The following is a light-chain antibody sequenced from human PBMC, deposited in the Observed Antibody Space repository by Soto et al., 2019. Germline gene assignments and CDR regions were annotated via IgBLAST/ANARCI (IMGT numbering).Light chain of an antibody. CDR2: STD. CDR1: TGAVTSGHY. V-gene: IGLV7-43*01. Sequence: QAVVTQEPSLTVSPGGTVTLTCASSTGAVTSGHYTNWLQQKPGQAPRALIYSTDTKHSWTPARFSGYLLGGKAALTLSGAQPEDEADYYCLLYYGGAVIFGGGTKLTVL. CDR3: LLYYGGAVI. J-gene: IGLJ2*01.